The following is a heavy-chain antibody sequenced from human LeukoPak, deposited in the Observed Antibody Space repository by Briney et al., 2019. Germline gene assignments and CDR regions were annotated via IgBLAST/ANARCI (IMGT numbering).Heavy chain of an antibody. CDR3: TRWRGTSMLYD. D-gene: IGHD2-8*01. Sequence: GGSLRLSCRTSGFTFGDYAMSWVRQTPGKGLACVASINGRIIEYSASVKGRFSISRDDSRSTAYLQMNTLKIEDTAVYYCTRWRGTSMLYDWGQGTPVTVSS. CDR2: INGRII. CDR1: GFTFGDYA. J-gene: IGHJ4*02. V-gene: IGHV3-49*04.